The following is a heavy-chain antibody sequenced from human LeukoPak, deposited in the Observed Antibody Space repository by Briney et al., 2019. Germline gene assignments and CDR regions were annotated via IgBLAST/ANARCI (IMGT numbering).Heavy chain of an antibody. CDR1: GYTFISYY. D-gene: IGHD3-22*01. J-gene: IGHJ3*02. CDR2: IDPSGGST. V-gene: IGHV1-46*01. Sequence: ASVKVSCKASGYTFISYYIHWVRQAPGQGLEWMGIIDPSGGSTTYAPKFQGRLTVTRDTSTSTVYMELSSLRSDDTAVYYCARDPRGYYYDSSGYYRSDAFDIWGQGTMVTVSS. CDR3: ARDPRGYYYDSSGYYRSDAFDI.